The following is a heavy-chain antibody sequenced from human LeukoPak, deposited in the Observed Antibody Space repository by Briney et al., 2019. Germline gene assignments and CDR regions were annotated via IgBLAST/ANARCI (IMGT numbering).Heavy chain of an antibody. Sequence: PSETLSLTCAVYGGSFSGYFWSWIRQPPGKGLEWIGEINRGGSTNYNPSLKSRVTISVDTSKNQFSLKLSSVTAADTAVYYCTRGSIAYYYMDVWGKGTTVTISS. CDR3: TRGSIAYYYMDV. CDR2: INRGGST. D-gene: IGHD3-22*01. CDR1: GGSFSGYF. V-gene: IGHV4-34*01. J-gene: IGHJ6*03.